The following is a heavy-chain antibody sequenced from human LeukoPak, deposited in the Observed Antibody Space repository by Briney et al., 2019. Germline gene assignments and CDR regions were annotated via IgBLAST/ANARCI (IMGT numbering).Heavy chain of an antibody. V-gene: IGHV4-34*01. Sequence: SETLSLTCAVYGGSFSGYYWSWIRQPPGKGLEWIGEINHSGSTNYNPSLKSRVTISVDTSKDQFSLKVSSVTAADTAVYYCARGRYVTTRGGAAAGFLDYWGQGTLVTVST. CDR2: INHSGST. CDR1: GGSFSGYY. J-gene: IGHJ4*02. D-gene: IGHD6-13*01. CDR3: ARGRYVTTRGGAAAGFLDY.